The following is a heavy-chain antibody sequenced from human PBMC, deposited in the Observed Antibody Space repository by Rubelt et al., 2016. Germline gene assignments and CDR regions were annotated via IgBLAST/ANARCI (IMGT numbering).Heavy chain of an antibody. J-gene: IGHJ4*02. CDR2: IKEDGSET. CDR3: ARGPSVNTGNFFFNK. V-gene: IGHV3-7*01. CDR1: GFTFSSYW. D-gene: IGHD1-26*01. Sequence: RLSCAASGFTFSSYWMSWARQAPGKGLEWLANIKEDGSETYHVDSVRGRFTISRDNAKNSGYLQMNSLRAEDTAVYYCARGPSVNTGNFFFNKWGKGTLVTVAP.